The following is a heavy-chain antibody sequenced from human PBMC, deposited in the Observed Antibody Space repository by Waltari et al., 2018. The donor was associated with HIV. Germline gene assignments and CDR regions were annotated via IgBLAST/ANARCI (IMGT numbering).Heavy chain of an antibody. D-gene: IGHD3-22*01. CDR2: IGPSDSYL. Sequence: EVQLVQSGAEVKKPGESLRISCKGFGYRFTGYWISWVRQMPGKGLEWMGRIGPSDSYLNYSPSFQGHVTISADKSSNTAYLQWSSLKASDSAMYYCARAQGMTMTVEVAFDIWGQGTMVTVSP. CDR1: GYRFTGYW. V-gene: IGHV5-10-1*01. J-gene: IGHJ3*02. CDR3: ARAQGMTMTVEVAFDI.